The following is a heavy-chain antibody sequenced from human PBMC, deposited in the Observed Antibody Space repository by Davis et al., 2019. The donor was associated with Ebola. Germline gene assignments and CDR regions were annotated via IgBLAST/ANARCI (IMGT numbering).Heavy chain of an antibody. D-gene: IGHD2-2*01. V-gene: IGHV5-51*01. CDR1: GYTFPSHW. J-gene: IGHJ6*03. CDR2: IHPGYSDT. CDR3: ARSCISARCYLLYAMDV. Sequence: GESLKISCKGSGYTFPSHWIGWVRQMPGKGLDWMGIIHPGYSDTRYSPSFQGQVTMSADKSVSTAYLQWSSLKASDTAMYYCARSCISARCYLLYAMDVWGKGTTVTVSS.